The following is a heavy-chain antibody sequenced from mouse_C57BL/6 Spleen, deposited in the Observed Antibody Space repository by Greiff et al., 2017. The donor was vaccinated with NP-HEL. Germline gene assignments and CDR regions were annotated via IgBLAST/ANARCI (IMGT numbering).Heavy chain of an antibody. V-gene: IGHV1-61*01. D-gene: IGHD2-3*01. CDR1: GYTFTSYW. CDR3: ARPGYYDYFDY. Sequence: VQLQQPGAELVRPGSSVKLSCKASGYTFTSYWMDWVKQRPGQGLEWIGNIYPSDSETHYNQKFKDKATLTVDKSSSTASKQLSSLTSEDSAVYYCARPGYYDYFDYWGQGTTLTVSS. J-gene: IGHJ2*01. CDR2: IYPSDSET.